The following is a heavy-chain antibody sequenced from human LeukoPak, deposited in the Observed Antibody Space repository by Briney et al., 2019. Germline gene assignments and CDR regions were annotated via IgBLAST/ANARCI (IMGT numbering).Heavy chain of an antibody. CDR2: IYYSGST. Sequence: PSETLSLTCTVSGGSISSYYWSWIRQPPGKGLEWIGYIYYSGSTNYNPSLKSRVTISVDTSKNQFSLKLSSVTAADTAVYYCARHCSPTAMVGFDYWGQGTLVTVSS. D-gene: IGHD5-18*01. CDR3: ARHCSPTAMVGFDY. J-gene: IGHJ4*02. CDR1: GGSISSYY. V-gene: IGHV4-59*08.